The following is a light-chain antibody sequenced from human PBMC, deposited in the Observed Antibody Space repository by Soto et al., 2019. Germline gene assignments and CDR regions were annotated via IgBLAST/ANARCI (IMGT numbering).Light chain of an antibody. CDR1: QSIGFH. Sequence: EIVMTQSPVTLSVSPGETATLSCGASQSIGFHLAWYLQRPGQTPRLVIYSPSIRAPSVPDRFSGSGSGPDFSLAIHSQQSEDFAVYYCQQYDDWTMYTFGQGTKVEI. CDR2: SPS. J-gene: IGKJ2*01. V-gene: IGKV3-15*01. CDR3: QQYDDWTMYT.